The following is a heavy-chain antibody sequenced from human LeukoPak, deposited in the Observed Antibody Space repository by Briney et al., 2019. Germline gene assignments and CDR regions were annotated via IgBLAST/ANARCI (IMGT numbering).Heavy chain of an antibody. D-gene: IGHD2-15*01. V-gene: IGHV3-23*01. CDR2: ISGSGGST. Sequence: PGGSLRLSCAASGFTFSSYAMSWVRQAPGKGLEWGSAISGSGGSTYYADSVKGRFTISRDNSKNTLFLQMNSLRVEDTAVYYCARDPRESSLYAFDIWGQGTMVTVSS. CDR1: GFTFSSYA. J-gene: IGHJ3*02. CDR3: ARDPRESSLYAFDI.